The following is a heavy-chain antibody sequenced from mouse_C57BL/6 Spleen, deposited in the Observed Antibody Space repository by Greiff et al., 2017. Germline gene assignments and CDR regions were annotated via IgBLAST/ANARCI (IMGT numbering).Heavy chain of an antibody. V-gene: IGHV14-4*01. CDR2: IDPENGDT. D-gene: IGHD1-1*01. CDR1: AFNIKADY. Sequence: EVKLMESGAELVRPGVPVKLSCTAPAFNIKADYMHWVKQRPEQGLEWIGWIDPENGDTEYVSKFQGKATITAKTSTNPAYLQLSSLPAEDTAVYYYTTEGSPWFAYWGQGTLVTVSA. J-gene: IGHJ3*01. CDR3: TTEGSPWFAY.